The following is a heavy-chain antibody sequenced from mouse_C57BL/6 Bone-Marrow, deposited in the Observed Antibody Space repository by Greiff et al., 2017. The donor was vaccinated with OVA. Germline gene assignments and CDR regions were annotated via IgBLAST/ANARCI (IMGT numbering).Heavy chain of an antibody. J-gene: IGHJ1*03. CDR2: IDPETGGT. V-gene: IGHV1-15*01. Sequence: VKVVESGAELVRPGASVTLSCKASGYTFTDYEMHWVKQTPVHGLEWIGAIDPETGGTAYNQKFKGKAILTADKSSSTAYMELRSLTSEDSAVYYCTRWGGYDVWYFDVWGTGTTVTVSS. CDR1: GYTFTDYE. CDR3: TRWGGYDVWYFDV. D-gene: IGHD2-2*01.